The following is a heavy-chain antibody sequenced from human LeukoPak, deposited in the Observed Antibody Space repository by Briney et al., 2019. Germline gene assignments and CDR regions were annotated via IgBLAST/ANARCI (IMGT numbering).Heavy chain of an antibody. CDR3: AKDPAQDYGDYVRGYFDY. J-gene: IGHJ4*02. Sequence: GGSLRLSCAASGFTFSSYAMSWVRQAPGKGLEWVSAISGSGGSTYYADSVKGRFTISRDNSKNTLYLQMNSLRAEDTAVYYCAKDPAQDYGDYVRGYFDYWGQGTLVTVSS. D-gene: IGHD4-17*01. CDR1: GFTFSSYA. CDR2: ISGSGGST. V-gene: IGHV3-23*01.